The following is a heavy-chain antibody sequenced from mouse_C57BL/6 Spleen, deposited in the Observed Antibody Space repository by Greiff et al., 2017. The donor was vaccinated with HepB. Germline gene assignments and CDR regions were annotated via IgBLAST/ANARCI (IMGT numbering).Heavy chain of an antibody. J-gene: IGHJ3*01. CDR1: GYTFTDYN. CDR3: ARAPYYSNWFAY. Sequence: SGPELVKPGASVKMSCKASGYTFTDYNMHWVKQSHGKSLEWIGYINPNNGGTSYNQKFKGKATLTVNKSSSTAYMELRSLTSEDSAVYYCARAPYYSNWFAYWGQGTLVTVSA. V-gene: IGHV1-22*01. D-gene: IGHD2-5*01. CDR2: INPNNGGT.